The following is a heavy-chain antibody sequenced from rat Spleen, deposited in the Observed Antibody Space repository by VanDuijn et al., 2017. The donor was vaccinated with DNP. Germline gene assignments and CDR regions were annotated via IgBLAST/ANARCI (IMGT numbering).Heavy chain of an antibody. CDR1: RFTFNNFW. J-gene: IGHJ2*01. CDR2: ITSSGDNT. D-gene: IGHD4-3*01. V-gene: IGHV5-31*01. CDR3: ARWYNSGYYFDY. Sequence: EVRLVESGGDLVQPGRSLKLSCVASRFTFNNFWMTWFRQVPGKGLDWVASITSSGDNTLYPDSVKGRFTISRDIAKNTLYLQINSLRSEDVATYYCARWYNSGYYFDYWGQGVLVTVSS.